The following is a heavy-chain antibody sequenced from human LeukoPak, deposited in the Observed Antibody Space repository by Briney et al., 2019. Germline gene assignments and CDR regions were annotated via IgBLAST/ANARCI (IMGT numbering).Heavy chain of an antibody. Sequence: GGSLRLSCAASGFTFGAYWMSWVRQAPGKGLEWVAAISGSGGSTYYADSVKGRFTISRDNSKNTLYLQMNSLRAEDTAVYYCAKGSRSTMVRGVLMWDYWGQGNLVTVSS. CDR2: ISGSGGST. CDR3: AKGSRSTMVRGVLMWDY. V-gene: IGHV3-23*01. D-gene: IGHD3-10*01. CDR1: GFTFGAYW. J-gene: IGHJ4*02.